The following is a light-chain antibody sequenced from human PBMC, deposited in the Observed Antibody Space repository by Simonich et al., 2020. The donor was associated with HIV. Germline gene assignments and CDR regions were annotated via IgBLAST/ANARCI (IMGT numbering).Light chain of an antibody. CDR1: QSVSCN. CDR2: GAS. Sequence: EIVMTQSPATLSVSPGERATLSCRVSQSVSCNLAWYQQKPGQAPRLLISGASNRATGIPARFSGSWSGSQFTLTISSMQSGDFAVYYCQQYNNWPSPFTFGPGTKVDIK. CDR3: QQYNNWPSPFT. J-gene: IGKJ3*01. V-gene: IGKV3-15*01.